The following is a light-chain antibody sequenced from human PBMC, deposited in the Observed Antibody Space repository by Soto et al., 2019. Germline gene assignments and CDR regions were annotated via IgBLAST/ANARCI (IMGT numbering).Light chain of an antibody. J-gene: IGLJ2*01. CDR1: SSDVGGYNY. CDR3: SSYTSTSTYVL. Sequence: QSALTQPASVSGSPGQSITISCTGTSSDVGGYNYVSWYQQYPGKAPKLMIYDVSNRPSGVSNRFSGSKSGNTASLTISGLQAEDEADYYYSSYTSTSTYVLFGGGTKLTVL. V-gene: IGLV2-14*01. CDR2: DVS.